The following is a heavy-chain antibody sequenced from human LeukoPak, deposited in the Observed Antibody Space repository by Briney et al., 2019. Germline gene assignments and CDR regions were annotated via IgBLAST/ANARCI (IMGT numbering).Heavy chain of an antibody. V-gene: IGHV4-30-4*01. D-gene: IGHD6-19*01. CDR3: ARGRGGWYYDYFDY. CDR1: GGSISSGDYY. CDR2: IYYSGST. J-gene: IGHJ4*02. Sequence: PSETRSLTCTVSGGSISSGDYYWSWIRQPPGKGLEWIGYIYYSGSTYYNPSLKSRVTISVDTSKNQFSLKLSSVTAADTAVYYCARGRGGWYYDYFDYWGQGTLVTVSS.